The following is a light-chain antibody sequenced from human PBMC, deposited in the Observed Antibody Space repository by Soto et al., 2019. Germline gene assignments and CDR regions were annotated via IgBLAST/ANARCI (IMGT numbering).Light chain of an antibody. J-gene: IGKJ4*01. V-gene: IGKV1-33*01. CDR3: QQYDDLPLP. CDR1: QDITNY. Sequence: DIQMTQSPSSLSASVGDRVTITCQASQDITNYLSWYQQKPGKAPKLLIYDASNLEIGVPSRFSGHGSGTDFTLTISSLQPEDSATYLCQQYDDLPLPFGGGTKVEVK. CDR2: DAS.